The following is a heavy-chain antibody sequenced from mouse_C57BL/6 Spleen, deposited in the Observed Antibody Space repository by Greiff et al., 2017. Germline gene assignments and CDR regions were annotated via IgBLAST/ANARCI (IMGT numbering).Heavy chain of an antibody. J-gene: IGHJ3*01. CDR3: ARLLAY. CDR2: ISSGSSTI. V-gene: IGHV5-17*01. Sequence: EVKVEESGGGLVKPGGSLKLSCAASGFTFSDYGMHWVRQAPEKGLEWVAYISSGSSTIYYADTVKGRFTISRDNAKNTLFLQMTILRSEDTAMYYCARLLAYWGQGTLVTVSA. CDR1: GFTFSDYG.